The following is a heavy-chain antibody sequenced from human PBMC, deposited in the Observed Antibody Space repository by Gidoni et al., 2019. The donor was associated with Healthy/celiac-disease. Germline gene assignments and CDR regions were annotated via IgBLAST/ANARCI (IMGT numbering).Heavy chain of an antibody. CDR1: GFTFSSYA. V-gene: IGHV3-23*01. Sequence: EVQLLESGGGLVQPGGSLRLSCAASGFTFSSYAMSWVRQAPGKGLEWVSAISGSGGSTYYADSVKGRFTISRDNSKNTLYLQMNSLRAEDTAVYYCAKDLYHCSGGSCYSYDAFDIWGQGTMVTVSS. D-gene: IGHD2-15*01. J-gene: IGHJ3*02. CDR2: ISGSGGST. CDR3: AKDLYHCSGGSCYSYDAFDI.